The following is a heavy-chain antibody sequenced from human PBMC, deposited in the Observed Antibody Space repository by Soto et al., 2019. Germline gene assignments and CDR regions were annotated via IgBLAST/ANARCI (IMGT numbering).Heavy chain of an antibody. J-gene: IGHJ6*03. V-gene: IGHV4-39*01. Sequence: PSETLSLTCTVSGGSISSSSYYWGWIRQPPGKGLEWIGSIYYSGSTYYNPSLKSRVTISVDTSKNQFSLKLSSVTAADTAVYYCARILIPRPICYGCSNRDYYYYMDVWGKGTTVTVSS. CDR3: ARILIPRPICYGCSNRDYYYYMDV. CDR2: IYYSGST. CDR1: GGSISSSSYY. D-gene: IGHD5-18*01.